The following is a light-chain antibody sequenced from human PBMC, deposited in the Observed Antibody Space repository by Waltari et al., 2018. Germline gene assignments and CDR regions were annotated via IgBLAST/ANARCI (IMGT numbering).Light chain of an antibody. CDR2: GST. V-gene: IGKV3-20*01. CDR1: QSVSNNF. CDR3: QQYGDSPWVT. J-gene: IGKJ4*01. Sequence: EMVLTQSQSTLSLSSVERATLSCSASQSVSNNFVAWYQQNRCQTPRLPILGSTSKAVGIPDRFSGSGSGTDFTLTISRVDPEDFGLYYGQQYGDSPWVTFGGGTKVEIK.